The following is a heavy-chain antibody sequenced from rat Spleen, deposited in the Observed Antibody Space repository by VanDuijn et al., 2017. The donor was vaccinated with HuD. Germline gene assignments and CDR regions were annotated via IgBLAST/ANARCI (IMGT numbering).Heavy chain of an antibody. D-gene: IGHD1-12*02. CDR3: TRDHSYWGSYYPGGFAY. CDR2: IWTGGST. Sequence: QVQLKESGPGLVQPSQTLSLTCTVSGFSLTSYHVSWVRQPPGKGLEWMGVIWTGGSTAYNSLLKSRLSISRDTSKSQLFLKMNSLQTEDTAIYFCTRDHSYWGSYYPGGFAYWGQGTLVTVSS. V-gene: IGHV2-43*01. CDR1: GFSLTSYH. J-gene: IGHJ3*01.